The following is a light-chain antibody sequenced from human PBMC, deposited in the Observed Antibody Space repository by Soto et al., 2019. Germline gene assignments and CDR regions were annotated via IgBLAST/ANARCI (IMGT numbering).Light chain of an antibody. CDR2: GAS. J-gene: IGKJ3*01. CDR1: QSVSSK. Sequence: EIVMTQSPATLSVSPGERATLSCRASQSVSSKLAWYQQKPGQAPRLLIYGASTMATGIPARFSGSGSGTEFSLTLSSLQSEDFAVYYCQQYNKWPPSFTFGPGTKVDI. CDR3: QQYNKWPPSFT. V-gene: IGKV3-15*01.